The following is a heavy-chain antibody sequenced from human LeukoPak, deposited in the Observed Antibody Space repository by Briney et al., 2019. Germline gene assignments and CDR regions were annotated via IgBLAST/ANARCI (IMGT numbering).Heavy chain of an antibody. V-gene: IGHV4-38-2*02. CDR2: IYRSGST. Sequence: KTSETLSLTCSGSNYSISNSLYWGWLRQPPGKGLEWIGSIYRSGSTFYNPSLKSRVTISLDTSKNQLSLKLSSVTAADTAVYFCARGTYGYYMGVWGKGTTVTVSS. CDR3: ARGTYGYYMGV. J-gene: IGHJ6*03. D-gene: IGHD4-17*01. CDR1: NYSISNSLY.